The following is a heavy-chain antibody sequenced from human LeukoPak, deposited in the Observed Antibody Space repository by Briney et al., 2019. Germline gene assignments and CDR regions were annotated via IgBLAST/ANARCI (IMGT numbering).Heavy chain of an antibody. CDR2: INPNSGGT. J-gene: IGHJ4*02. CDR1: GYTFTGYY. Sequence: ASVKVSCKASGYTFTGYYIHWVRQAPGQGLEWMGWINPNSGGTNYAQKFQGRVTMTRDTSISTAYMELSRLRSDDTAVYYCASELRYFDWLPYYWGQGTLVTVSS. D-gene: IGHD3-9*01. CDR3: ASELRYFDWLPYY. V-gene: IGHV1-2*02.